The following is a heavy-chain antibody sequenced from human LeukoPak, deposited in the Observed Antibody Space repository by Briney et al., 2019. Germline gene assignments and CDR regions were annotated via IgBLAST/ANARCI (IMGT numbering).Heavy chain of an antibody. J-gene: IGHJ3*02. CDR3: AKWRPTALSTEAFDI. D-gene: IGHD2-21*02. CDR2: IGVDGTST. V-gene: IGHV3-23*01. CDR1: AFMFSNYA. Sequence: PGGSLRLSCAASAFMFSNYAMTWVRQAPGKGLEWVSTIGVDGTSTFYADSVKGRFTISRDNSKNTLYLQMNSLRADDTALYYCAKWRPTALSTEAFDIWGRGTMVTVSS.